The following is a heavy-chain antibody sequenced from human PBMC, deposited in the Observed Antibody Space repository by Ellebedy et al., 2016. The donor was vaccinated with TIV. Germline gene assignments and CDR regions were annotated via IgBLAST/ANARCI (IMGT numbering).Heavy chain of an antibody. Sequence: SETLSLXCTVSGGSISSYYWSWIRQPPGKGLEWIGYIYYSGSTNYNPSLKSRVTISVDTSKNQFSLKLSSVTAADTAVYYCARVRYGPWYFDLWGRGTLVTVSS. J-gene: IGHJ2*01. CDR2: IYYSGST. V-gene: IGHV4-59*01. CDR3: ARVRYGPWYFDL. CDR1: GGSISSYY. D-gene: IGHD5-18*01.